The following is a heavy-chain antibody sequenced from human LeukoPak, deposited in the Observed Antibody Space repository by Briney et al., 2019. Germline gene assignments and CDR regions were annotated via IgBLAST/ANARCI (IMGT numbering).Heavy chain of an antibody. CDR2: INTNGRST. J-gene: IGHJ4*02. Sequence: GGSLRLSCAASGFTFSDFWMHWVRQAPGKGLVWVSRINTNGRSTSYADSVKGRFTISRDNAKSTLYLQMNSLRAEDTAVYYCTRDVIRRGQGTLVTVSP. CDR1: GFTFSDFW. V-gene: IGHV3-74*01. CDR3: TRDVIR. D-gene: IGHD3-16*02.